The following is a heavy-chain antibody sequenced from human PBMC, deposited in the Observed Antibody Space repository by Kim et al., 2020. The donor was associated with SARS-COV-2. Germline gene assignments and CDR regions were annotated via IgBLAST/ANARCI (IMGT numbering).Heavy chain of an antibody. CDR2: IYHSGST. Sequence: SETLSLTCAVSGGSISSSNWWSWVRQPPGKGLEWIGEIYHSGSTNYNPSLKSRVTISVDKSKNQFSLKLSSVTAADTAVYYCARVLAVAGISVIYYYYYGMDVWGQGTTVTVSS. D-gene: IGHD6-19*01. J-gene: IGHJ6*02. CDR3: ARVLAVAGISVIYYYYYGMDV. CDR1: GGSISSSNW. V-gene: IGHV4-4*02.